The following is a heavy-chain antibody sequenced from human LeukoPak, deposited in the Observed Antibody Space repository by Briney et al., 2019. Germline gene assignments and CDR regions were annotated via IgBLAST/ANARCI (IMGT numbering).Heavy chain of an antibody. CDR1: GGSISSYY. V-gene: IGHV4-59*01. D-gene: IGHD5-12*01. J-gene: IGHJ4*02. CDR2: IYYSGST. CDR3: ARVRYSGYDFPLYYFDY. Sequence: SETLSLTCTVSGGSISSYYWSWIRQPPGKGLEWIGYIYYSGSTNYNPSLKSRVTISVDTSKNQFSLKLSSVTAADTAVYYCARVRYSGYDFPLYYFDYWGQGTLVTVPS.